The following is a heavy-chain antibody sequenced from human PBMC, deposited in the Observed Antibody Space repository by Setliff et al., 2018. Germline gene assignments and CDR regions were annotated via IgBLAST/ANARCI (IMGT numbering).Heavy chain of an antibody. CDR1: GGSFSTYY. CDR3: AREGTAMATYYYGMDV. J-gene: IGHJ6*02. V-gene: IGHV4-59*01. D-gene: IGHD5-18*01. CDR2: IYYSGST. Sequence: SETLSLTCAVYGGSFSTYYWIWIRQPPGKGLEWIGSIYYSGSTNYNPSLKSRVTISVDTSKNQFSLKLSSVTAADTAVYYCAREGTAMATYYYGMDVWGQGTTVTVSS.